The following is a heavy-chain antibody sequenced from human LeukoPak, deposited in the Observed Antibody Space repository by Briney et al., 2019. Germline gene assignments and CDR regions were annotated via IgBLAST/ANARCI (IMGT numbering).Heavy chain of an antibody. J-gene: IGHJ4*02. Sequence: GGSLRLSCAASGFTFSSYWMSWVRQAPGKGLEWVANIKQDGGEKYYVDSVKGRFTISRDNAKHSLYLQMNSLRVEDTAVYYCARGGASPASITIFGVVTTSVFDYWGQGALVTVSS. D-gene: IGHD3-3*01. CDR1: GFTFSSYW. CDR2: IKQDGGEK. V-gene: IGHV3-7*01. CDR3: ARGGASPASITIFGVVTTSVFDY.